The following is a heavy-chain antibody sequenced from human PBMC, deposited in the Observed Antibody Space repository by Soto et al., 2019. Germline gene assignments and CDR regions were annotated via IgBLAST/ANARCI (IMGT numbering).Heavy chain of an antibody. CDR2: IKQDGSET. Sequence: SLRLSCAASGFTFSNYWMSWIRQAPGKGLEWVANIKQDGSETNYVDSVKGRFTISRDNAKNSLYLQMNSLRAEDTAVYYCASPVDYWGQGTLVTVSS. J-gene: IGHJ4*02. CDR1: GFTFSNYW. CDR3: ASPVDY. V-gene: IGHV3-7*01.